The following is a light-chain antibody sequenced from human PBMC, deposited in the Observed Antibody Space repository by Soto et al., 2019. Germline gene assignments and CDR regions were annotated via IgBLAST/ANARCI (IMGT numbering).Light chain of an antibody. CDR2: DVT. Sequence: QAVVTQPASVSGSPGQSITISCTGTSNDVGKYNLVSWYQHHPGKAPKLIIYDVTQWPSGASNRFSGSKSGNTASLTIYRLQADDEADYYCCSYAGGTSFYVFGTGTKLTVL. CDR3: CSYAGGTSFYV. J-gene: IGLJ1*01. V-gene: IGLV2-23*02. CDR1: SNDVGKYNL.